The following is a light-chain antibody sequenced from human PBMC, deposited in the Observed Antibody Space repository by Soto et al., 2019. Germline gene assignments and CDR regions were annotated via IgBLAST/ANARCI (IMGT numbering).Light chain of an antibody. CDR3: QQAASFPIT. CDR1: QSVSSR. J-gene: IGKJ5*01. V-gene: IGKV3-15*01. Sequence: EIVMTQSPATLSVSLGERATLSCRASQSVSSRLAWYQQKPGQAPRLLIYGASTRATGIPARFSGRGSGTEFTLTISSLQSEDFATYYCQQAASFPITFGQGTRLEIK. CDR2: GAS.